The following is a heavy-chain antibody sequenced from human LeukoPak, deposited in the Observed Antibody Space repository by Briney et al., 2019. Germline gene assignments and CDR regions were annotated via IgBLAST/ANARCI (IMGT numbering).Heavy chain of an antibody. CDR3: ARGIDY. Sequence: GGSLRLSCAASGFTFSSYGMSWVRQAPGKELEWVSVIYTGGGRYYADSVRGRFTISRDTSKNMVFLQMNSLRVEDTAVYYCARGIDYWGRGTLVTVSS. J-gene: IGHJ4*02. V-gene: IGHV3-53*01. CDR2: IYTGGGR. CDR1: GFTFSSYG.